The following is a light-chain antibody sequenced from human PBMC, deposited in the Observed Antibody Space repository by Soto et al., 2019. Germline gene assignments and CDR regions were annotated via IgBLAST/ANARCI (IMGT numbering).Light chain of an antibody. J-gene: IGLJ2*01. CDR2: QDS. CDR3: QAWDSSLDVV. CDR1: KLGDKY. Sequence: SYELTQPPSVSVSPGQTASITCSGDKLGDKYACWYQQKPGQSPVLVIYQDSKRPSVIPERFSGSNSGNTATLTISGTQAMDEADYYCQAWDSSLDVVFGGGTKLTVL. V-gene: IGLV3-1*01.